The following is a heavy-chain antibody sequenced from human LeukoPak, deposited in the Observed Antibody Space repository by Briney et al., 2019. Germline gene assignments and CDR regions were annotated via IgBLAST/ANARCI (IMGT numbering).Heavy chain of an antibody. CDR1: GFTLSSYW. V-gene: IGHV3-74*01. CDR3: ARIYAY. J-gene: IGHJ4*02. CDR2: INSDGSKT. D-gene: IGHD2/OR15-2a*01. Sequence: GGSLRLSCAASGFTLSSYWMHWVRQAPGNGLVWVSRINSDGSKTIYADSVKGRFTISRDNAKNTLYLQMNSLRAEDTAVYYCARIYAYWGQGTLVTVSS.